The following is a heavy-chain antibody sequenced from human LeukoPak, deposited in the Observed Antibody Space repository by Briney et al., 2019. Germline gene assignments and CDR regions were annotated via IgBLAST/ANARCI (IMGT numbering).Heavy chain of an antibody. Sequence: GESLRISCKASGYKFTNYWIGWVRQIPGQGLEWMTIIYPGDSETRYSPSFQGQVTTSADKSIGTTYLQWSSLKASDTAIYYCARALRTGQGDYVPVLWGQGTLVTVSS. J-gene: IGHJ4*02. CDR2: IYPGDSET. D-gene: IGHD3-16*01. CDR3: ARALRTGQGDYVPVL. CDR1: GYKFTNYW. V-gene: IGHV5-51*01.